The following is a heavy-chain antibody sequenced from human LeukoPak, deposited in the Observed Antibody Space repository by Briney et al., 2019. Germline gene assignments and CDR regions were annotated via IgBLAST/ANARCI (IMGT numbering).Heavy chain of an antibody. V-gene: IGHV3-11*01. D-gene: IGHD2-2*01. Sequence: GPLRLCCAASGFTFSDYYMSWIRQAPGKGLEWVSYISSSGSTIYYADSVKGRFTISRDNAKNSLYLQMNSLRAEDTAVYYCARHVVPAAIDSFDYWGQGTLVTVSS. J-gene: IGHJ4*02. CDR1: GFTFSDYY. CDR2: ISSSGSTI. CDR3: ARHVVPAAIDSFDY.